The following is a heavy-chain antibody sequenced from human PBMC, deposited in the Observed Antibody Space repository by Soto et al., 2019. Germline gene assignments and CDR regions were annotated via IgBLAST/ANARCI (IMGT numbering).Heavy chain of an antibody. CDR3: AREPNGSGRIHNWFDP. CDR1: GYTITSYY. CDR2: INPSGGST. Sequence: GASVKVSCKASGYTITSYYMHWVRQAPGQGLEWMGIINPSGGSTSYAQKFQGRVTMTRDTSTSTVYMELSSLRSEDTAVYYCAREPNGSGRIHNWFDPWGQGTLVTVSS. V-gene: IGHV1-46*01. D-gene: IGHD3-10*01. J-gene: IGHJ5*02.